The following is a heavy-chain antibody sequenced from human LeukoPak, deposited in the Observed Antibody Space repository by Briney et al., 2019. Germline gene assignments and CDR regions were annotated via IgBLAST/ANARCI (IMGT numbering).Heavy chain of an antibody. CDR3: ARDNPPSAYYYDSSIQRPDFDY. V-gene: IGHV3-21*01. J-gene: IGHJ4*02. CDR1: GFTFSSYS. Sequence: GGSLRLSCAASGFTFSSYSMNWVRQAPGKGLEWVSSISSSSSYIYYADSVKGRFTISRDNAKNSLYLQMNSLRAEDTAVYYCARDNPPSAYYYDSSIQRPDFDYWGQGTLVTVSS. D-gene: IGHD3-22*01. CDR2: ISSSSSYI.